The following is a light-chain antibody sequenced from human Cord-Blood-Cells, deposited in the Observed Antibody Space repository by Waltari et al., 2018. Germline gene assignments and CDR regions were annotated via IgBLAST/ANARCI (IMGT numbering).Light chain of an antibody. V-gene: IGKV1-39*01. Sequence: DIQMNQSPSSLSASVGERVTITCRASQSISSYLNWYQQKPGKAPKLLIYAASSLQSGVPSRFSGSGSGTDFTLTISSLQPEDFATYYCQQSYSTPPITFGQGTRLEIK. CDR2: AAS. CDR1: QSISSY. CDR3: QQSYSTPPIT. J-gene: IGKJ5*01.